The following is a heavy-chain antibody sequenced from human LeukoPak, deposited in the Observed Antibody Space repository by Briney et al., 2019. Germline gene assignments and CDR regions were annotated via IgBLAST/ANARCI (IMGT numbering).Heavy chain of an antibody. CDR3: ASGRHYYASGSPTDFDY. V-gene: IGHV3-30-3*01. D-gene: IGHD3-10*01. CDR1: GFIFSHYA. Sequence: GGSLRLSCAASGFIFSHYAMHWVRQAPGKGLEWVAVISYDGNTKFYADSVKGRFTISRDNSKNTLYLQMNDLRAEDTAVYYGASGRHYYASGSPTDFDYWGQGTLVTVSS. CDR2: ISYDGNTK. J-gene: IGHJ4*02.